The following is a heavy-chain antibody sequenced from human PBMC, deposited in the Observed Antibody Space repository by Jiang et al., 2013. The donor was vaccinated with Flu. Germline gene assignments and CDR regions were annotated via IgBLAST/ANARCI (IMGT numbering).Heavy chain of an antibody. Sequence: DGGTTDYAAPVKGRFTISRDDSKTTLYLQMNSLKTEDTAVYYCTTDPRGTLRYFDWFTILPNPYYDYWGQGTLVTVSS. V-gene: IGHV3-15*01. CDR2: DGGTT. D-gene: IGHD3-9*01. CDR3: TTDPRGTLRYFDWFTILPNPYYDY. J-gene: IGHJ4*02.